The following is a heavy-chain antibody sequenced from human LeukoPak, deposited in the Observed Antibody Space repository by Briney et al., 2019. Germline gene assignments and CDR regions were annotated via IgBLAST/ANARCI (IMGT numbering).Heavy chain of an antibody. D-gene: IGHD6-6*01. CDR1: GFTFSSYA. Sequence: GGSLRLSCAASGFTFSSYAMSWVRQAPGKGLEWVSAISGGGGSTYYADSVKGRFTISRDNSKNTLYLQMNSLRAEDTAVYYCAKVDSSASYFDYWGQGTLVTVSS. V-gene: IGHV3-23*01. J-gene: IGHJ4*02. CDR3: AKVDSSASYFDY. CDR2: ISGGGGST.